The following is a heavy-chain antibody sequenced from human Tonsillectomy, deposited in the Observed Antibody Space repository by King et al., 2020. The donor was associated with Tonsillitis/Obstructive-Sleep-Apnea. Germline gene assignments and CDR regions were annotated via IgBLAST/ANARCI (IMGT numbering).Heavy chain of an antibody. CDR2: ISGSSSYI. D-gene: IGHD4-17*01. Sequence: QLVQSGGGLVKAGGSLRLSCAASGFTFSNYNMNWVRQAPGKGLEWVSSISGSSSYIYYADPMKGRFTISRDNARNSLYLQMSSLRAEDTAVYCCAREKDGDYFDYWGQGTLVSVSS. CDR3: AREKDGDYFDY. CDR1: GFTFSNYN. V-gene: IGHV3-21*01. J-gene: IGHJ4*02.